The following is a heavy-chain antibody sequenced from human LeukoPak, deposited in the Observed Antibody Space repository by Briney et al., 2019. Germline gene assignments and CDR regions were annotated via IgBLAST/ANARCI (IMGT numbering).Heavy chain of an antibody. CDR3: ARDLIQLWLRAFDI. J-gene: IGHJ3*02. CDR1: GFTFSSYS. D-gene: IGHD5-18*01. CDR2: ISSSSSYI. V-gene: IGHV3-21*01. Sequence: GGSLRPSCAASGFTFSSYSMNWVRQAPGKGLEWVSSISSSSSYIYYADSVKGRFTISRDNAKNSLYLQMNSLRAEDTAVYYCARDLIQLWLRAFDIWGQGTMVTVSS.